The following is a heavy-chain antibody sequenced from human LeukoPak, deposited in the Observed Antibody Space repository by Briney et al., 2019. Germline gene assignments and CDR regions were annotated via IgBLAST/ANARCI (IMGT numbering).Heavy chain of an antibody. J-gene: IGHJ4*02. D-gene: IGHD4-17*01. Sequence: GGSLRLSCAASGFTFSSYGMHWVRQAPGKGLEWVAVISYDGSNKYYADSVKGRFTISRDNSKNTLYLQMNSLRAEDTAVYYCARASTTVPNLLDHWGRGTLVTVSS. CDR1: GFTFSSYG. CDR3: ARASTTVPNLLDH. V-gene: IGHV3-30*03. CDR2: ISYDGSNK.